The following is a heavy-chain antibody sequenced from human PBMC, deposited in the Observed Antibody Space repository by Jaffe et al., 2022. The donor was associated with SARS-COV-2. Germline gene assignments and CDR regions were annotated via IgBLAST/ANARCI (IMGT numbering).Heavy chain of an antibody. CDR1: GGSISSSSYY. D-gene: IGHD2-15*01. CDR2: IYYSGST. CDR3: ARHRKGYGSPLYWFDP. J-gene: IGHJ5*02. V-gene: IGHV4-39*01. Sequence: QLQLQESGPGLVKPSETLSLTCTVSGGSISSSSYYWGWIRQPPGKGLEWIGSIYYSGSTYYNPSLKSRVTISVDTSKNQFSLKLSSVTAADTAVYYCARHRKGYGSPLYWFDPWGQGTLVTVSS.